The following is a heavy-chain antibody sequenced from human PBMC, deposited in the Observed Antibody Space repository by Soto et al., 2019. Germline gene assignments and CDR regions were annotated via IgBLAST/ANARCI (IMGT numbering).Heavy chain of an antibody. V-gene: IGHV1-2*04. CDR1: GYTITGYY. D-gene: IGHD5-18*01. CDR3: AREGYAIGSYFDY. CDR2: INPNSGGT. J-gene: IGHJ4*02. Sequence: ASVKVSCTASGYTITGYYMHCVRQAPGQGLEWMGWINPNSGGTNYAQKFQGWVTMTRDTSISTAYMELSRLRSDDTAVYYCAREGYAIGSYFDYWGQGTLVTVSS.